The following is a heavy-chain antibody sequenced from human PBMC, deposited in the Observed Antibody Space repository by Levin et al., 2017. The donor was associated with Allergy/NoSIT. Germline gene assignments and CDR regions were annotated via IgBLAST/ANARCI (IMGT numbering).Heavy chain of an antibody. CDR2: INHSGST. D-gene: IGHD2-2*01. J-gene: IGHJ4*02. Sequence: PSETLSLTCAVYGGSFSGYYWSWIRQPPGKGLEWIGEINHSGSTNYNPSLKSRVTISVDTSKNQFSLKLSSVTAADTAVYYCARGTLSPGGPADIVVVPAATPRDYFDYWGQGTLVTVSS. V-gene: IGHV4-34*01. CDR3: ARGTLSPGGPADIVVVPAATPRDYFDY. CDR1: GGSFSGYY.